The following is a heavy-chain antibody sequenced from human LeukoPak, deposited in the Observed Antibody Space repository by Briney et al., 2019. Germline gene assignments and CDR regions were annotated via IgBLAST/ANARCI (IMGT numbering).Heavy chain of an antibody. J-gene: IGHJ4*02. D-gene: IGHD3-10*01. Sequence: GGSLRLSCAASGFTVSSSYMSWVRQAPGKGLEWVSTITGNGGSTYYADSVKGRFTISRDNSKNTLYLQVNSLRAEDTAIYYCAKSVYYGSHRSFDYWGQGTLVTVSS. CDR2: ITGNGGST. CDR1: GFTVSSSY. V-gene: IGHV3-23*01. CDR3: AKSVYYGSHRSFDY.